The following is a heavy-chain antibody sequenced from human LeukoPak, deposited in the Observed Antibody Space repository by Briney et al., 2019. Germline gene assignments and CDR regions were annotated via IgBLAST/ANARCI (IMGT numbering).Heavy chain of an antibody. J-gene: IGHJ4*02. CDR2: INPSGGST. CDR3: ARVQLWFGEDGDDY. V-gene: IGHV1-46*01. D-gene: IGHD3-10*01. CDR1: GYTFTSYY. Sequence: ASVKVSCNASGYTFTSYYMHWVRHPPGQGLEWMGIINPSGGSTSYAQKFQGRVTMTRDMSTSTVYMELSSLRSEDTAVYYCARVQLWFGEDGDDYWGQGTLVTVSS.